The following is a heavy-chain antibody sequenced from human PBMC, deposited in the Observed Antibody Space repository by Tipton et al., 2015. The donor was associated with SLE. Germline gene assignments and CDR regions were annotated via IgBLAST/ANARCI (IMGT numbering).Heavy chain of an antibody. CDR1: GFTFSSYP. CDR2: IYSGGST. Sequence: SLRLSCAASGFTFSSYPMAWVRQAPGKGLEWVSVIYSGGSTYYADSVKGRFTISRDDSKNTLYLQMNSLRPEGTAVYYCAGGSSSTRDYWGQGTLVTVSS. D-gene: IGHD3-16*01. CDR3: AGGSSSTRDY. V-gene: IGHV3-23*03. J-gene: IGHJ4*02.